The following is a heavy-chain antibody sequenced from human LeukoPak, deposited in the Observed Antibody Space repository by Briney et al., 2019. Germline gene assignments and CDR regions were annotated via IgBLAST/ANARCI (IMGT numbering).Heavy chain of an antibody. V-gene: IGHV1-69*06. Sequence: SVKVSCKASGGTFITFAIYWIRQAPGQGLEWMGGIIPSYGSTDYAQKFQGRVTITADRSTSTAYMELSSLQSEDTAVYYCARTRKYTNSWYRAFDMWGQGTMVSVSS. CDR1: GGTFITFA. CDR3: ARTRKYTNSWYRAFDM. J-gene: IGHJ3*02. CDR2: IIPSYGST. D-gene: IGHD6-13*01.